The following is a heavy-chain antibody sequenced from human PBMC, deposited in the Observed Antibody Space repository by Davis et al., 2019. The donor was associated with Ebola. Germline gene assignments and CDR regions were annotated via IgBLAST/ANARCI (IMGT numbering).Heavy chain of an antibody. J-gene: IGHJ6*03. CDR1: GFTFSNYG. CDR3: AKVGTGPAALYYYYYYMDV. CDR2: ISGSGGST. Sequence: GGSLRLSCAASGFTFSNYGMHWVRQAPGKGLEWVSAISGSGGSTYYADSVKGRFTISRDNSKNTLYLQMNSLRAEDTAVYYCAKVGTGPAALYYYYYYMDVWGKGTTVTVSS. V-gene: IGHV3-23*01. D-gene: IGHD2-2*01.